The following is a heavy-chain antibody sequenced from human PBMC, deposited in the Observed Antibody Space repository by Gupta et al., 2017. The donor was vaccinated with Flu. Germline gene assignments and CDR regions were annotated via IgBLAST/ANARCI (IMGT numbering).Heavy chain of an antibody. D-gene: IGHD4/OR15-4a*01. J-gene: IGHJ4*02. CDR1: GYNFPSYW. Sequence: VQLVQSGAEVKKPGESLTISCKGSGYNFPSYWISWVRQMPGKGLEWMGRIDPSDSYTNYSPSFQGHVTISADRSSTAYLQWSSLKASDTAMYYCARQLRTMAGPSGDYWGQGTLVTVSS. V-gene: IGHV5-10-1*01. CDR2: IDPSDSYT. CDR3: ARQLRTMAGPSGDY.